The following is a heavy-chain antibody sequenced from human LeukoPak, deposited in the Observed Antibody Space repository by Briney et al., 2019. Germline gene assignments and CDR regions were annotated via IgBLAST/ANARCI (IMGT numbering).Heavy chain of an antibody. D-gene: IGHD3-22*01. CDR2: ISSSGGTT. CDR1: GFTFSSYA. CDR3: AKEDYYDSRGHIKLDAFDV. J-gene: IGHJ3*01. V-gene: IGHV3-23*01. Sequence: PGGSLRLSCAASGFTFSSYAMSWVRQAPGKGLEWVSGISSSGGTTYYADSVKGRLTISRDNSKNTLYLQMNSLRAEDTAIYYCAKEDYYDSRGHIKLDAFDVWGQGTMVTVSS.